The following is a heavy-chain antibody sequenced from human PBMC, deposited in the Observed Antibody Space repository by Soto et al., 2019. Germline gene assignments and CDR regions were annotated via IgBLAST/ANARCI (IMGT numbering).Heavy chain of an antibody. J-gene: IGHJ5*02. CDR1: GGTFSSYA. V-gene: IGHV1-69*13. CDR2: IIPIFGTA. Sequence: SVKVSCRASGGTFSSYAISWVRQAPGQGLEWMGGIIPIFGTANYAQKFQGRVTITADESTSTAYMELSSLRSEDTAVCYCAGIVDGLLTSCFDPWGKGALHAVPS. CDR3: AGIVDGLLTSCFDP. D-gene: IGHD2-21*01.